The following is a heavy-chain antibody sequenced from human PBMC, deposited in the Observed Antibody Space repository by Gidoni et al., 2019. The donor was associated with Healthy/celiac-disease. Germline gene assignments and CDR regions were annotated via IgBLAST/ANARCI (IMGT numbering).Heavy chain of an antibody. CDR3: ARRRHLGADYGDYDY. CDR2: INAGNGNT. Sequence: VKVSCKASGYTFTSYAMHWVRQAPGQRLEWMGWINAGNGNTKYSQKFQGRVTITRDTSASTAYMELSSLRSEDTAVYYCARRRHLGADYGDYDYWGQGTLVTVSS. J-gene: IGHJ4*02. CDR1: GYTFTSYA. V-gene: IGHV1-3*01. D-gene: IGHD4-17*01.